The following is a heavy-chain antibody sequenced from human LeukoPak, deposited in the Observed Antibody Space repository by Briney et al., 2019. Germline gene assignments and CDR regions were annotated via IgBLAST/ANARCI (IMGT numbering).Heavy chain of an antibody. D-gene: IGHD2-8*01. V-gene: IGHV4-34*01. CDR1: GGSFSGYY. J-gene: IGHJ5*02. Sequence: PSETLSLTCAVYGGSFSGYYWSWIRQPPGKGLEWIGEINHSGSTNYNPSLKSRVTISVDTSKNQFSLKLSSVTAADTAVYYCARDQVYCTNGVCEADWFDPWGQGTLVTVSS. CDR3: ARDQVYCTNGVCEADWFDP. CDR2: INHSGST.